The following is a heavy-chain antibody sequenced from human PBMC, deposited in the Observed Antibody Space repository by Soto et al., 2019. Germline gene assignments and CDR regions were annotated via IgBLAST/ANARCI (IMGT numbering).Heavy chain of an antibody. D-gene: IGHD3-3*01. CDR1: GYSFDSYW. CDR3: ATTDGDEVEN. Sequence: GEYLKISCKGSGYSFDSYWIASVRQMPGKGLEWMGSIYPGDSDTTFSPSIQGQVPISADKSSTTVYLEWNTLRPSDTAMYYCATTDGDEVENWDQGTQLAVSS. CDR2: IYPGDSDT. V-gene: IGHV5-51*01. J-gene: IGHJ4*02.